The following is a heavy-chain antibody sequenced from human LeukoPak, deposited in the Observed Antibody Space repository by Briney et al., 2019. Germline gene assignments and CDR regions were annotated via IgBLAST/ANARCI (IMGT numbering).Heavy chain of an antibody. CDR2: INSDGSST. Sequence: GGSLRLSRAASGFTFSSYWMHWVRQAPGKGLVWVSRINSDGSSTSYADSVKGRFTISRDNAKNTLYLQMNSLRAEDTAVYYCAKLDSSGYYESGMDVWGQGTTVTVSS. CDR1: GFTFSSYW. V-gene: IGHV3-74*01. CDR3: AKLDSSGYYESGMDV. D-gene: IGHD3-22*01. J-gene: IGHJ6*02.